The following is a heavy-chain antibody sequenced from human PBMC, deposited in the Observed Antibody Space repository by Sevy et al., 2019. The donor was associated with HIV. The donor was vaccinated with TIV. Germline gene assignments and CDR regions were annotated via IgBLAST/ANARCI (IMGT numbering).Heavy chain of an antibody. CDR2: ISPVDDT. V-gene: IGHV3-13*01. Sequence: GESLKISCAASGFTFTDYDMHWVRQGSGRGLEWVSDISPVDDTNYPDFLKGRFTISRENAKKSLFLQINSLRAEDTAVYYCVRAGGTFDSYWYFDLWGRGTLVTVSS. D-gene: IGHD1-26*01. CDR3: VRAGGTFDSYWYFDL. CDR1: GFTFTDYD. J-gene: IGHJ2*01.